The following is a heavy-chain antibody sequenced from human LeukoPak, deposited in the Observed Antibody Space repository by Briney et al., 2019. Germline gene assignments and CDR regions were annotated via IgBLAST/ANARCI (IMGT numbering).Heavy chain of an antibody. J-gene: IGHJ5*02. Sequence: GASVKVSRKASGYTFTSYAMHWVRQAPGQRLEWMGWINAGNGNTKYSQKFQGRVTITRDTSASTAYMELSSLRSEDTAVYYCARELGVVVVAAYWFDPWGQGTLVTVSS. D-gene: IGHD2-15*01. CDR2: INAGNGNT. CDR1: GYTFTSYA. CDR3: ARELGVVVVAAYWFDP. V-gene: IGHV1-3*01.